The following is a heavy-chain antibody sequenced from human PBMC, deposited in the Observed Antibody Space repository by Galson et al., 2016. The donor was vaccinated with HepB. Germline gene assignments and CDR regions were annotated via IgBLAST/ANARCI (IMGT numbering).Heavy chain of an antibody. Sequence: SVKVSCKASGYTFTHYTMHWVRQAPGQRLEWMGWINPDHGDTKYSQRFQGRVAMTRDTSAITVYMELSSLRSEDTALYYCARGPSTGDFDYWGQGTLVTVSS. D-gene: IGHD2-8*02. CDR2: INPDHGDT. CDR1: GYTFTHYT. CDR3: ARGPSTGDFDY. J-gene: IGHJ4*02. V-gene: IGHV1-3*01.